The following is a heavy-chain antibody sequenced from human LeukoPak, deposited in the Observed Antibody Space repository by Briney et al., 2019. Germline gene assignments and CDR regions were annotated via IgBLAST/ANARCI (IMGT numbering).Heavy chain of an antibody. CDR3: ARDQLAARQPGYFDY. CDR1: GGTFSSYA. J-gene: IGHJ4*02. V-gene: IGHV1-69*05. Sequence: SVKVSCKASGGTFSSYAISWVRQAPGQGLEWMGGIIPIFGTANYAQKFQSRVTITTDESTSTAYMELSSLRSEDTAVYYCARDQLAARQPGYFDYWGQGTPVTVSS. D-gene: IGHD6-6*01. CDR2: IIPIFGTA.